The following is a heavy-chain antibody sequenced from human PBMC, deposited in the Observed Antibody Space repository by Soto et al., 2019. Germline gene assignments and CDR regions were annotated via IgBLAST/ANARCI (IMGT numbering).Heavy chain of an antibody. V-gene: IGHV4-39*01. D-gene: IGHD4-17*01. CDR2: IYYSGST. J-gene: IGHJ4*02. Sequence: PSETLSLTCTVSGGSISSSSYYWGWIRQPPGKGLEWIGSIYYSGSTYYNPSLKSRVTISVDTSKNQFSLKLSSVTAADTAVYYCARLDDYESFDYWGQGTLVTAPQ. CDR3: ARLDDYESFDY. CDR1: GGSISSSSYY.